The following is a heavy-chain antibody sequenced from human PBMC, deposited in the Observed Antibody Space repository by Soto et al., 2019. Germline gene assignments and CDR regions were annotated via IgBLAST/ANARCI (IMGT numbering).Heavy chain of an antibody. J-gene: IGHJ3*02. D-gene: IGHD1-1*01. Sequence: PGGSLRLSCAASGFTFDDYAMHWVRQAPGKGLEWVSGISWNSGSIGYADSVKGRFTISRDNAKNSLYLQMNSLRAEDTALYYCAKVREPLGLDAFDSWGQGTMVTVSS. CDR3: AKVREPLGLDAFDS. CDR2: ISWNSGSI. CDR1: GFTFDDYA. V-gene: IGHV3-9*01.